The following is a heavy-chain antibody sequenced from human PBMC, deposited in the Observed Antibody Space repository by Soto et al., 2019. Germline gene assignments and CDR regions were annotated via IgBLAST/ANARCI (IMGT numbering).Heavy chain of an antibody. J-gene: IGHJ4*02. CDR3: AKDSGSYRTVYYFDY. Sequence: EVQLLESGGGLVQPGGSLRLSCAASGFTFSSYAMSWVRQAPGKGLEWVSAISGSGGSTYYADSVKGRFTIPRDNSKNTLYLQMNSLRAEDTAVYYCAKDSGSYRTVYYFDYWGQGTLVTVSS. V-gene: IGHV3-23*01. CDR2: ISGSGGST. CDR1: GFTFSSYA. D-gene: IGHD1-26*01.